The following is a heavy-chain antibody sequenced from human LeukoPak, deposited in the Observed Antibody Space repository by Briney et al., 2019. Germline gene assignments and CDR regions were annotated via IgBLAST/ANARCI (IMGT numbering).Heavy chain of an antibody. D-gene: IGHD3-10*01. CDR1: GGSISSYY. Sequence: SETLSLTCTVSGGSISSYYWSWIRQPPGKGLEWIGYIYYSGSTNYNPSLKSRVTISGDTSKNQFSLKLSSVTAADTAVYYCARSPTRIMVRGVIITGWFDPWGQGTLVTVSS. J-gene: IGHJ5*02. V-gene: IGHV4-59*01. CDR3: ARSPTRIMVRGVIITGWFDP. CDR2: IYYSGST.